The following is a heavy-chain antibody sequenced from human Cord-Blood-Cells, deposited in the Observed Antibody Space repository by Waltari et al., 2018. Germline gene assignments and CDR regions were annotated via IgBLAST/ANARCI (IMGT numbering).Heavy chain of an antibody. CDR2: IIPILGIA. J-gene: IGHJ5*02. V-gene: IGHV1-69*04. Sequence: QVQLVQSGAEVKKPGSSVKVSCKASGGTFSSYALSCVRQAPGQGLEWMGGIIPILGIANYAQKFQGRVTITADESTSTAYMELSSLRSEDTAVYYCATHYNNYYDSSGYYYWFDPWGQGTLVTVSS. CDR3: ATHYNNYYDSSGYYYWFDP. CDR1: GGTFSSYA. D-gene: IGHD3-22*01.